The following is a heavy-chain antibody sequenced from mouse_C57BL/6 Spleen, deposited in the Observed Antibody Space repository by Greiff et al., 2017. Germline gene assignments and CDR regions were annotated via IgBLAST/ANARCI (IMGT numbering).Heavy chain of an antibody. J-gene: IGHJ1*03. CDR3: AKDRSPWYFDV. Sequence: VPLKEPGPELVKPGASVKMSCKASGYTFTDYYMHWVKQSHGKSLEWIGYINPTNGGTSYNQKFKGKATLTVNKSSRTAYMELRSLTSADSAVYYCAKDRSPWYFDVWGTESTVTVSS. CDR2: INPTNGGT. V-gene: IGHV1-22*01. CDR1: GYTFTDYY. D-gene: IGHD1-1*01.